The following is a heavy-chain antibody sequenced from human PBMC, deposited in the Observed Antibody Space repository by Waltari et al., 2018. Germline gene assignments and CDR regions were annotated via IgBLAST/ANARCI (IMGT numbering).Heavy chain of an antibody. V-gene: IGHV1-2*02. CDR3: ANELAAAGHIDY. CDR1: GYTFTGYY. D-gene: IGHD6-13*01. CDR2: INPNRGGT. Sequence: QVQLVQSGAEVKKPGASVKVSCKASGYTFTGYYMHWVRQAPGQGLEWMGWINPNRGGTNYAQKFQGRVTMTRDTSISTAYMELSRLRSDDTAVYYCANELAAAGHIDYWGQGTLVTVSS. J-gene: IGHJ4*02.